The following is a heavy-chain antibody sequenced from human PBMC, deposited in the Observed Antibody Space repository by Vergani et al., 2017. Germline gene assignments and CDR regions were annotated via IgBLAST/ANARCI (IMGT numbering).Heavy chain of an antibody. CDR1: GYTFTSYA. J-gene: IGHJ4*02. CDR2: INAGNGNT. CDR3: ARDGAGGYYGDYVRVFDY. V-gene: IGHV1-3*01. D-gene: IGHD4-17*01. Sequence: QVQLVQSGAEVKKPGASVKVSCKASGYTFTSYAMHWVRQAPGQRLEWMGWINAGNGNTKYSQKLQGRVTMTTDTSTSTAYMELRRLRSDDTAVYYCARDGAGGYYGDYVRVFDYWGQGTLVTVSS.